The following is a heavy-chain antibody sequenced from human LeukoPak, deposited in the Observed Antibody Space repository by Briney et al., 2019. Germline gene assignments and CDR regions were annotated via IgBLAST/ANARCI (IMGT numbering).Heavy chain of an antibody. J-gene: IGHJ4*02. Sequence: PGGSLRLSCAASGFTFTKYAMHWVRQAPGKGLEWVSSISSSSYIYYADSVKGRFTISRDNAKNSLYLQMNSLRAEDTAVYYCAREIRRCFDYWGQGTLVTVSS. CDR3: AREIRRCFDY. CDR1: GFTFTKYA. V-gene: IGHV3-21*01. CDR2: ISSSSYI.